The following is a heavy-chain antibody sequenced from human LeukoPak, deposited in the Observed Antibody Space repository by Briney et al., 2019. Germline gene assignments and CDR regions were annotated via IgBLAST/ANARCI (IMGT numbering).Heavy chain of an antibody. Sequence: TGGSLRLSCAASGFTFSSYGMSWVRQAPGKGLEWVSAISGSGGSTYYADSVKGRFTISRDNSKNTLYLQMNSLRAEDTAVYYCAKVQWFGELLSENDYWGQGTLVTVSS. CDR1: GFTFSSYG. CDR2: ISGSGGST. CDR3: AKVQWFGELLSENDY. D-gene: IGHD3-10*01. J-gene: IGHJ4*02. V-gene: IGHV3-23*01.